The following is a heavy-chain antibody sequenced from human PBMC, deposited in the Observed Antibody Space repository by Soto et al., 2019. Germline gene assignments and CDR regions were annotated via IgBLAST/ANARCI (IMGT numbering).Heavy chain of an antibody. CDR2: ISYDGSNK. CDR3: AREGSSGYYYRYYFDY. V-gene: IGHV3-30-3*01. D-gene: IGHD3-22*01. Sequence: GGSLRLSCAASGFTFSSYAMHWVRQAPGKGLEWVAVISYDGSNKYYADSVKGRFTISRDNSKNTLYLQMNSLRAEHTGVYYCAREGSSGYYYRYYFDYWGQGTLVTVSS. CDR1: GFTFSSYA. J-gene: IGHJ4*02.